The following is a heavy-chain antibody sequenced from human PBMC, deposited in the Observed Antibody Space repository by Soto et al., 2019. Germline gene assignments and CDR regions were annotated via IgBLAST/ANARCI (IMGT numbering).Heavy chain of an antibody. CDR3: ASPGGYCSGGSCYKYYYGMDV. CDR2: IWYDGSNK. V-gene: IGHV3-33*01. Sequence: GGSLRLSCAASGFTFSSYGMHWVRQAPGKGLEWVAVIWYDGSNKYYADSVKGRFTISRDNSKNTLYLQMNSLRAEDTAVYYCASPGGYCSGGSCYKYYYGMDVWGQGTTVTVSS. D-gene: IGHD2-15*01. J-gene: IGHJ6*02. CDR1: GFTFSSYG.